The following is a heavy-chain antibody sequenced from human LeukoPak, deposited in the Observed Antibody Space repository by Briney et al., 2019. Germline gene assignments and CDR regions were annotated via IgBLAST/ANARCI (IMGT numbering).Heavy chain of an antibody. CDR2: ISAYNGNT. J-gene: IGHJ4*02. CDR3: ARVSSGSYYNSPKFDY. D-gene: IGHD3-10*01. Sequence: GASVKASCKASGHTFTSYGISWVRQAPGQGLEWMGWISAYNGNTNYAQKLQGRVTMTTDTATSTAYMELRSLRSDDTAVYYCARVSSGSYYNSPKFDYWGQGTLVTVSS. V-gene: IGHV1-18*01. CDR1: GHTFTSYG.